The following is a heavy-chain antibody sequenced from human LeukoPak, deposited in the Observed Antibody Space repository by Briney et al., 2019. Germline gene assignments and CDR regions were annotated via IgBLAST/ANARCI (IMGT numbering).Heavy chain of an antibody. CDR3: ARDNKRVGITAAGTFGLDV. V-gene: IGHV3-23*01. CDR1: GFTFSTYS. CDR2: ISDGGGRT. Sequence: GGSLRLSCAASGFTFSTYSMSWVRQAPGNGLEWVSGISDGGGRTCYADSVKGRFTISRDNSKNTVFLQMNSLRADDTAVYYCARDNKRVGITAAGTFGLDVWGQGTTVTVSS. J-gene: IGHJ6*02. D-gene: IGHD6-13*01.